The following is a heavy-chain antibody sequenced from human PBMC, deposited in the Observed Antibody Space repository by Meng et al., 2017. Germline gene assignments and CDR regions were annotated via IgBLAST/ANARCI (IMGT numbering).Heavy chain of an antibody. V-gene: IGHV3-23*01. J-gene: IGHJ4*02. CDR2: ISGSGGST. Sequence: GESLKISCAASGFTFSSYAMSWVRQAPGKGLEWVSAISGSGGSTYYADSVKGRFTISRDNSKNTLYLQMNSLRAEDTAVYYCAKDVIVVVVAASLFDYWGQGTLVTVSS. CDR1: GFTFSSYA. CDR3: AKDVIVVVVAASLFDY. D-gene: IGHD2-15*01.